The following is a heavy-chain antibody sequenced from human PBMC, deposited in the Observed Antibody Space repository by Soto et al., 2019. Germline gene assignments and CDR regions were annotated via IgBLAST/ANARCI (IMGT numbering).Heavy chain of an antibody. CDR3: ARYRREAVAGYTLDN. V-gene: IGHV4-59*01. CDR1: GGSISSNY. J-gene: IGHJ4*02. Sequence: LTCTVSGGSISSNYWTWIRQPPGKGLEWIGYVYNSGSTNYNPSLKSRVTISEDTSKSQFSLKVNSMTAADTAVHYCARYRREAVAGYTLDNWGQGILVTVSS. CDR2: VYNSGST. D-gene: IGHD6-13*01.